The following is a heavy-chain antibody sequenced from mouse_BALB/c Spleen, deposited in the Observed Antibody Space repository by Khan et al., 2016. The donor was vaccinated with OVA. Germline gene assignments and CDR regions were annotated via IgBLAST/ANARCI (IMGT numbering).Heavy chain of an antibody. Sequence: EVQLQQSGPDLVKTGPSVKISCKASGYSFSAYYMNWVKLRHGKSLECIGRINPNTDNTNYTQKFKGQAILTVDTSSSTAYMELRSLTSEDSAVYVCARWYDFFAYWGQGTMVTVSA. J-gene: IGHJ3*01. CDR2: INPNTDNT. CDR1: GYSFSAYY. D-gene: IGHD2-14*01. V-gene: IGHV1-26*01. CDR3: ARWYDFFAY.